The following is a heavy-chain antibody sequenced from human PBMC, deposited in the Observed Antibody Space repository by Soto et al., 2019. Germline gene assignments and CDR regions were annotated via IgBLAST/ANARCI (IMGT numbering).Heavy chain of an antibody. CDR2: MNPNSGNT. CDR3: ARCLLRIFYYYYGMDV. D-gene: IGHD3-3*01. CDR1: GYTFTSYD. Sequence: QVQLVQSGAEVKKPGASVKVSCKASGYTFTSYDINWVRQATGQGLEWMGWMNPNSGNTGYAQKFQGRVTMTRNTSISTAYRELSSLSSEGTAVYYCARCLLRIFYYYYGMDVWGQGTTVTVSS. V-gene: IGHV1-8*01. J-gene: IGHJ6*02.